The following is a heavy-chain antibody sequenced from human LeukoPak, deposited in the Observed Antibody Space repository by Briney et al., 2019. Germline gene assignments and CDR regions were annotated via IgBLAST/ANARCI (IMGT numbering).Heavy chain of an antibody. Sequence: GASVKASCTTSGYTFTNYDITWVRQAPGQGLEWMGWISAYNGNTNYAQNLQGRVTMTTDTSTSTAYMELRSLRSDDTAVFYCARGGYQLDYWGQGTLVTVSS. V-gene: IGHV1-18*01. CDR1: GYTFTNYD. J-gene: IGHJ4*02. CDR3: ARGGYQLDY. CDR2: ISAYNGNT. D-gene: IGHD6-25*01.